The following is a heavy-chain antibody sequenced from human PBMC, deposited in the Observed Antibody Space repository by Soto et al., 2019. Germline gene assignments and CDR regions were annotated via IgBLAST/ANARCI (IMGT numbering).Heavy chain of an antibody. D-gene: IGHD3-22*01. V-gene: IGHV4-39*01. J-gene: IGHJ3*02. CDR2: IYYNGRT. CDR3: ARQDSRVAFDI. CDR1: GGSISSSSYY. Sequence: QLQLQESGPGLVKPSETLSLTCTVSGGSISSSSYYWGWIRQPPGKGLEWIGSIYYNGRTYYNPSLKSRLTISVDTSKNQFSLKLTSVTAADTAVYYCARQDSRVAFDIWGQGTVVTVSS.